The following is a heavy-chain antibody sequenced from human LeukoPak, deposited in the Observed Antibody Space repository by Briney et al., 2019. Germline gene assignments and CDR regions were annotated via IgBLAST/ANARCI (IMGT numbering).Heavy chain of an antibody. CDR3: ARGDYGSGSH. Sequence: SETLSLTCAVYGGSFSGYYWSWIRQPPGKGLEWIGEINHSGSTNYNPSLKSRVTILVDTSKNQFSLKLSSVTAADTAVYYCARGDYGSGSHWGQGTLVTVSS. V-gene: IGHV4-34*01. J-gene: IGHJ4*02. CDR1: GGSFSGYY. D-gene: IGHD3-10*01. CDR2: INHSGST.